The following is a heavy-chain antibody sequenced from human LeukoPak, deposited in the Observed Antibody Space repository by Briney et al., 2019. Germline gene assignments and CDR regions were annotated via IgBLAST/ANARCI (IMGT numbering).Heavy chain of an antibody. CDR3: ARRAGAYSHPYDY. D-gene: IGHD4/OR15-4a*01. Sequence: GGSLRLSCAASGFSFNIYAMGWVRQAPGKGLEWVSVIGSGSVDKHYADTVRGRFDISRDNSKNTLYLQMNSLRAEDTAVYYCARRAGAYSHPYDYWGQGTLVTVSS. CDR2: IGSGSVDK. V-gene: IGHV3-23*01. J-gene: IGHJ4*02. CDR1: GFSFNIYA.